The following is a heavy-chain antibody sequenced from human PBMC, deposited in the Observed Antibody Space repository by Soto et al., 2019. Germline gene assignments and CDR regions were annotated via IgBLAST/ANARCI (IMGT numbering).Heavy chain of an antibody. Sequence: TSETLSLTCSVSGSSIDYFYWIWLRQPPGKGLEWIGFVSYSGSTSYNPSLKSRVTMSVDRTKNQFSLNLSSMTAADTAIYFCAREASEQLGSIDYWGQGTLVTVS. CDR1: GSSIDYFY. CDR2: VSYSGST. V-gene: IGHV4-59*01. D-gene: IGHD6-6*01. J-gene: IGHJ4*02. CDR3: AREASEQLGSIDY.